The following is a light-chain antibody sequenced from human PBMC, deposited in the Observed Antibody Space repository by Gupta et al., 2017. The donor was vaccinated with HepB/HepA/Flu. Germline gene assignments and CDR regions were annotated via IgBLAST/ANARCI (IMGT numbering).Light chain of an antibody. V-gene: IGKV3-20*01. Sequence: IVLTQSPGTLSVSPGERAILSCRASQGVSSSFLGWYQVKPGQDPRLLIYGSSNRATGILERLSGSGSGAEFTLPISRLEPEDFAVYYCQQYNSTPWTFGQGTKVELK. CDR3: QQYNSTPWT. J-gene: IGKJ1*01. CDR1: QGVSSSF. CDR2: GSS.